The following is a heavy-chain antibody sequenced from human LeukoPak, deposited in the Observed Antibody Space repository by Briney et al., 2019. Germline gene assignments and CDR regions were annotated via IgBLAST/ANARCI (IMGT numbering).Heavy chain of an antibody. J-gene: IGHJ4*02. CDR3: ARSLGYCSSTSCYTGGFFDY. Sequence: GGSLRLSCAASGFTFSSYAMHWVRQAPGKGLEWVAVISYDGSNKYYADSVKGRLTISRDNSKNTLYLQMNSLRAEDTAVYYCARSLGYCSSTSCYTGGFFDYWGQGTLVTVSS. V-gene: IGHV3-30*01. CDR1: GFTFSSYA. CDR2: ISYDGSNK. D-gene: IGHD2-2*02.